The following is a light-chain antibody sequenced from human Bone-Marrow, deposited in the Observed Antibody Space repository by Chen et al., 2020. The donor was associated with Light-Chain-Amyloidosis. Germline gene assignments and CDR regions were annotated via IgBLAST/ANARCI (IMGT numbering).Light chain of an antibody. V-gene: IGLV3-25*03. J-gene: IGLJ2*01. CDR2: RDT. Sequence: SYELTQPPSVSVSPGQTARITCSGDDLPTKYAYGYQKQAGQATVLVINRDTERPSGIAERSSGSSSGTTATLTISGVQAEDEADYHCQSADSSGTYEVIFGGGTKLTVL. CDR1: DLPTKY. CDR3: QSADSSGTYEVI.